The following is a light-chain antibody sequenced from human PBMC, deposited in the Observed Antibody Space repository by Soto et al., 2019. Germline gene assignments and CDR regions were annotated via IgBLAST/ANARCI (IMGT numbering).Light chain of an antibody. CDR1: SSNIGTNT. J-gene: IGLJ2*01. CDR3: AAWDDSLNGL. V-gene: IGLV1-44*01. CDR2: NND. Sequence: QSVLTQPPSASGTPGQRVTISCSGSSSNIGTNTVNWYQLLPGAAPKLLIYNNDQRPSGVPDRFSGSKSGTSASLAISGLQSEDEAEYYCAAWDDSLNGLFGGGTKVTVL.